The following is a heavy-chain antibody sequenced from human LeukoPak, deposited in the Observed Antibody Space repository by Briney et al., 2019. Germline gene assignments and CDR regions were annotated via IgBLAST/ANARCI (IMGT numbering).Heavy chain of an antibody. V-gene: IGHV4-59*08. J-gene: IGHJ4*02. CDR3: ARGFYDSSGYSSPFDS. D-gene: IGHD3-22*01. CDR2: IYYSGST. CDR1: GGSISNYY. Sequence: PSETLSLTCTVSGGSISNYYWSWIRQPPGKGLEWIGYIYYSGSTNYNPSLKTRVTMSIDTSNNHFSLRLSSVTAADTAMYYCARGFYDSSGYSSPFDSWGQGTLVTVSS.